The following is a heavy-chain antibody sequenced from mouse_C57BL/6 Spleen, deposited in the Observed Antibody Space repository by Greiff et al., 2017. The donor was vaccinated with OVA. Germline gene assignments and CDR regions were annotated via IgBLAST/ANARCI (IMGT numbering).Heavy chain of an antibody. CDR3: ARRGLLTGTDY. V-gene: IGHV1-50*01. D-gene: IGHD4-1*01. CDR2: IDPSDSYT. Sequence: VQLQQPGAELVKPGASVKLSCKASGYTFTSYWMQWVKQRPGQGLEWIGEIDPSDSYTNYNQKFKGKATLTVDPSSSTAYMQLSSLTSEDSAVYYCARRGLLTGTDYWGQGTTLTVSS. J-gene: IGHJ2*01. CDR1: GYTFTSYW.